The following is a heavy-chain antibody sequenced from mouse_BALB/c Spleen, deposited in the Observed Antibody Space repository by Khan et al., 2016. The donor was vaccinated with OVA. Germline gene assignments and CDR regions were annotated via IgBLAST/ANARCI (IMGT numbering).Heavy chain of an antibody. CDR3: ARALYSSYGYALDY. V-gene: IGHV3-2*02. D-gene: IGHD2-14*01. J-gene: IGHJ4*01. CDR1: GFSITSDYA. Sequence: EVQLQESGPGLVKPSQSLSLTCTATGFSITSDYAWNWIRQFPGNILEWVGFISSTGGTSYNQSLKSRISITREKSKNQFFLQLKSKTSEDTATYYCARALYSSYGYALDYWGRGTSVTVSS. CDR2: ISSTGGT.